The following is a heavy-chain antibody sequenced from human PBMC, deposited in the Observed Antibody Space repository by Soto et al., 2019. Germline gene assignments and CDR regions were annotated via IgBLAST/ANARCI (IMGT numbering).Heavy chain of an antibody. Sequence: PSETLSLTCTVSGGSISSYYWSWIRQPPGKGLEWIGYIYYSGSTNYNPTLKSRVTISVDTSKNQFSLKLSSVTAADTAVYYCASFTMVRGVHFDYWGQGTLVTVSS. D-gene: IGHD3-10*01. CDR3: ASFTMVRGVHFDY. J-gene: IGHJ4*02. V-gene: IGHV4-59*01. CDR2: IYYSGST. CDR1: GGSISSYY.